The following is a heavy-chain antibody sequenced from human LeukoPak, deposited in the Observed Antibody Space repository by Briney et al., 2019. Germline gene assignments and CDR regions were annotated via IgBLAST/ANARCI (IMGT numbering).Heavy chain of an antibody. J-gene: IGHJ4*02. V-gene: IGHV3-48*03. CDR1: TFALSSYE. Sequence: PGGSLRLSCSASTFALSSYEMNWVRQAPGKGLEWVSYISRSGSTIYYADSVKGRFTISRDNAEDSLFLQMNSLRAEDTAVYYCAREGSSYAPSAPLFFDFWGQGTLVTVSS. CDR3: AREGSSYAPSAPLFFDF. CDR2: ISRSGSTI. D-gene: IGHD3-10*01.